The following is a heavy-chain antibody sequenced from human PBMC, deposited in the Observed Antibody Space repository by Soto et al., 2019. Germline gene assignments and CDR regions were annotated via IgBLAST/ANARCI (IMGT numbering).Heavy chain of an antibody. CDR3: ARRRGTNREMDV. J-gene: IGHJ6*04. V-gene: IGHV3-21*01. Sequence: EVQLVESGGGLVKPGGSLKRSCASSGLTFSSYTMNWVRQAPGKELEWVSSVSTSSTYIFYADSVQGRFTISRDNAKNSLYLQMHSLRVEDTAVYYCARRRGTNREMDVWGTGTRVTVSA. CDR1: GLTFSSYT. D-gene: IGHD1-7*01. CDR2: VSTSSTYI.